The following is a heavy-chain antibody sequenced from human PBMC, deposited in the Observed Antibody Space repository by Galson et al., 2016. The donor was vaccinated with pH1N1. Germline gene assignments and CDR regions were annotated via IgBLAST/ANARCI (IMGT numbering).Heavy chain of an antibody. J-gene: IGHJ6*02. D-gene: IGHD1-14*01. V-gene: IGHV3-48*01. Sequence: FTFSSYSMNWVRQAPGKGLEWVSYISSSSSTIYYADSVKGRFTISRDNAKNSLYLQMNSLGAEDTAVYYCARVNHYYYYGMDVWGQGTTVTVSS. CDR1: FTFSSYS. CDR3: ARVNHYYYYGMDV. CDR2: ISSSSSTI.